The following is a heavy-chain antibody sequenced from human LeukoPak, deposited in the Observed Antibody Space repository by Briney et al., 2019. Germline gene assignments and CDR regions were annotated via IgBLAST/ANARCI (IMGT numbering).Heavy chain of an antibody. D-gene: IGHD2-15*01. V-gene: IGHV3-21*01. Sequence: GGSLRLSCAASGFTSSSYSMNWVRQAPGKGLEWVSSISSSSSYIYYADSVKGRFTISRDNAKNSLYLQMNSLRAEDTAVYYCARKPGYCSGGSCYYYYYMDVWGKGTTVTVSS. J-gene: IGHJ6*03. CDR3: ARKPGYCSGGSCYYYYYMDV. CDR2: ISSSSSYI. CDR1: GFTSSSYS.